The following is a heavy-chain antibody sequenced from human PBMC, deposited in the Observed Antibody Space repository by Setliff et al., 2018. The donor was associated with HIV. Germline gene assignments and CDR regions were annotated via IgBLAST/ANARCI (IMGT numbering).Heavy chain of an antibody. CDR1: GFTFDDYT. Sequence: GGSLRLSCAASGFTFDDYTMHWVRQAPGKGLEWVSLISRDGGSTYYADSVKGRFTISRDDAKNSLYLQMNSLRAEDTAVYYCARDLYFYYYMDVWGKGTTVTV. CDR3: ARDLYFYYYMDV. CDR2: ISRDGGST. J-gene: IGHJ6*03. D-gene: IGHD3-9*01. V-gene: IGHV3-43*01.